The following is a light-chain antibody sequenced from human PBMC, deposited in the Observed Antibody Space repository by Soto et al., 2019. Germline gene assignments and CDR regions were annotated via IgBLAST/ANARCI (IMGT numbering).Light chain of an antibody. CDR1: QSVPNSR. Sequence: EIVLTQSPDTLSLSPGERATLSCRASQSVPNSRLAWYQQKPGQAPSLVISDTSIRATGIPDRFSGSGSGTDFTLTISSLEPEDFAVYYCQQRNNWPPGITFGQGTRLEIK. CDR3: QQRNNWPPGIT. V-gene: IGKV3D-20*02. CDR2: DTS. J-gene: IGKJ5*01.